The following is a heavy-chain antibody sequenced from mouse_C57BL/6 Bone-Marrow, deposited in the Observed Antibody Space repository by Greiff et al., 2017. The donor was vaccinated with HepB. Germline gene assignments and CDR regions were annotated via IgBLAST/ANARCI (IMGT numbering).Heavy chain of an antibody. CDR2: IDPSDSYT. CDR3: ARLEDY. J-gene: IGHJ2*01. V-gene: IGHV1-50*01. Sequence: VQLQQSGAELVKPGASVKLSCKASGYTFTSYWMQWVKQRPGQGLEWIGEIDPSDSYTNYNQKFKGKATLTVDTSSSTAYMQLSSLTSEDSAVYYCARLEDYWGQGTTLTVSS. CDR1: GYTFTSYW.